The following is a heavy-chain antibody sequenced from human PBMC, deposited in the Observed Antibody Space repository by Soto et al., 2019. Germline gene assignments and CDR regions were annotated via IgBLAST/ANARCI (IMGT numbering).Heavy chain of an antibody. CDR2: INSDGSST. Sequence: PGGSLRLSCAASGFTFSSYWMHWVRQAPGKGLVWVSRINSDGSSTSYADSVKGRFTISRDNAKNTLYLQMNSLRAEDTAVYYCARGSSWSGYYFDYWGQGTLVTVSS. CDR1: GFTFSSYW. J-gene: IGHJ4*02. V-gene: IGHV3-74*01. CDR3: ARGSSWSGYYFDY. D-gene: IGHD6-13*01.